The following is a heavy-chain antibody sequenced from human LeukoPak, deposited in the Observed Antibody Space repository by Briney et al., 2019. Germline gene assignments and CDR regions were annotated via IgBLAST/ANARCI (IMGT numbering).Heavy chain of an antibody. D-gene: IGHD3-10*01. Sequence: GGSLRLSCAASGFTFSSYDMHWVRQATGKGMEWVSAIGTAGDTYYPGSVKGRFTISRENAKNSLYLQMNSLRAGDTAVYYCARDLILGYYGSGSYSYYYGMDVWGQGTTVTVSS. J-gene: IGHJ6*02. CDR1: GFTFSSYD. V-gene: IGHV3-13*01. CDR2: IGTAGDT. CDR3: ARDLILGYYGSGSYSYYYGMDV.